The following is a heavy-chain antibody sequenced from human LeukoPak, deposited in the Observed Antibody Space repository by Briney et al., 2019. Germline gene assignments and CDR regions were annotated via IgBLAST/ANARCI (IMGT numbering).Heavy chain of an antibody. CDR3: ARVTSYYDSSGYQFYFDY. CDR1: GFSISSYY. V-gene: IGHV4-59*01. Sequence: SETLSLTCTVSGFSISSYYWSWIRQPPGKGLEWIGYIYYSGSTNYNPSLKSRVPISVDQSKYQFSLKLSSVTAADTAEYYCARVTSYYDSSGYQFYFDYWGQGTLVTVSS. J-gene: IGHJ4*02. CDR2: IYYSGST. D-gene: IGHD3-22*01.